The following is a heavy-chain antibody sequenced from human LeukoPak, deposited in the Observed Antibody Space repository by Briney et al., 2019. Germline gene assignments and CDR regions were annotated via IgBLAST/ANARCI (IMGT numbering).Heavy chain of an antibody. CDR1: GFTFSSFE. D-gene: IGHD3-22*01. J-gene: IGHJ3*02. CDR3: ARESGYYYEDAFDI. Sequence: GGSLRLSCAASGFTFSSFEMNWVRQAPGKGREWVSYISSSGSTIYYADSVKGRFTISRDNAKNSLYLQMNSLRAEDTAVYYCARESGYYYEDAFDIWGQGTMVTVSS. V-gene: IGHV3-48*03. CDR2: ISSSGSTI.